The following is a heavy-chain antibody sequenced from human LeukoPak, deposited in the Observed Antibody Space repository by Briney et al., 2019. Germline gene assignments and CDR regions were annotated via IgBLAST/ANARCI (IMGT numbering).Heavy chain of an antibody. Sequence: SETLSLTCTVSGGSISSGDYYWSWIRQPPGKGLEWIGYIYYSGSTYYNPSLKSRVTISVDTPKNQFSLKLTSVTAADTAVYYCARVGSGCFDYWGQGTLVTVSS. CDR3: ARVGSGCFDY. D-gene: IGHD6-19*01. V-gene: IGHV4-30-4*08. CDR2: IYYSGST. J-gene: IGHJ4*02. CDR1: GGSISSGDYY.